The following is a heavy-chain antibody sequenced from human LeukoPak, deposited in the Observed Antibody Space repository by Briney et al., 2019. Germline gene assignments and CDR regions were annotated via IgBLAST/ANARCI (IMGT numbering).Heavy chain of an antibody. CDR2: IYHSGST. CDR1: GYSISSGYY. D-gene: IGHD2-2*01. J-gene: IGHJ5*02. CDR3: ARGGPFRYCSSTSCP. Sequence: SETLSLTCTVSGYSISSGYYWGWIRQPPGKGLEWIGSIYHSGSTYYNPSLKSRVTISVDTSKNQFSLKLSSVTAADTAVYYCARGGPFRYCSSTSCPWGQGTLVTVSS. V-gene: IGHV4-38-2*02.